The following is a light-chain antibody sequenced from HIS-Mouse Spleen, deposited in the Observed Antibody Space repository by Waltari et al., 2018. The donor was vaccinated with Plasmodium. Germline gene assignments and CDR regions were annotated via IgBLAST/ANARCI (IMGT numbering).Light chain of an antibody. CDR1: QSISSY. CDR2: AAS. Sequence: DIHIAQSPSSLSASIGGNVTITCRASQSISSYLNWYQQKPGKAPNLLIYAASSLQSGVPSRFSGSGSGTDFTLTISSLQPEDFATYYCQQSYSTWTFGQGTKVEIK. J-gene: IGKJ1*01. CDR3: QQSYSTWT. V-gene: IGKV1-39*01.